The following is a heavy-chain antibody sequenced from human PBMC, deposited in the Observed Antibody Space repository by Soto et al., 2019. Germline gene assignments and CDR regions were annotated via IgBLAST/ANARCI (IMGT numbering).Heavy chain of an antibody. CDR3: ARDFDILTGYYRGFYYYGLDV. J-gene: IGHJ6*02. V-gene: IGHV6-1*01. CDR1: GDSVASNSAA. CDR2: TYYRSKWYN. D-gene: IGHD3-9*01. Sequence: SQTLSLTCGISGDSVASNSAAWNWIRQSPSRGLEWLGRTYYRSKWYNDYAVSVKSRITINPDTSKNQFSLQLTSMTLEDTAVYYCARDFDILTGYYRGFYYYGLDVWGQGTTATVSS.